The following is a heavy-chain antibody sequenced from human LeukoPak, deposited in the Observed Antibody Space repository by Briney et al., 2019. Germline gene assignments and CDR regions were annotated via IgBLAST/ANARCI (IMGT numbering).Heavy chain of an antibody. D-gene: IGHD2-15*01. CDR2: INHSGST. CDR1: GGSFSGYY. J-gene: IGHJ6*02. CDR3: ARHAEGCSGGSCYSGLFGMDV. V-gene: IGHV4-34*01. Sequence: SETLSLTCAVYGGSFSGYYWSWIRQPPGKGLEWIGEINHSGSTNYNPSLKSRVTISVDTSKNQFSLKLSSVTAADTAVYYCARHAEGCSGGSCYSGLFGMDVWGQGTTVTVSS.